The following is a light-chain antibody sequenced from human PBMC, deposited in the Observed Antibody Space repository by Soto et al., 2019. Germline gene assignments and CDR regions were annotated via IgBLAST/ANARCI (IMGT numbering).Light chain of an antibody. V-gene: IGKV3-15*01. CDR3: QQGHNWPLT. CDR1: QSISTE. Sequence: EIVMPQSPATLSVSPGERATLSCRASQSISTELAWYQQKPGQPPRLLIYSASTSATGVPARFTGSGSGSEFTLTISGLQSEDFAVYYCQQGHNWPLTFGKGTRLEI. J-gene: IGKJ2*01. CDR2: SAS.